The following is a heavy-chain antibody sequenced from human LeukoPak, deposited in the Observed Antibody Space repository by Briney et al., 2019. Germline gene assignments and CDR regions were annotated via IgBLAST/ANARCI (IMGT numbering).Heavy chain of an antibody. Sequence: SETLSLTCTVSGGSISSGGYYWSWIRQPPGKGLEWIGYIYHSGSTYYNPSLKSRVTISVDRSKNQFSLKLSSVTAADTAVYYCARGRQLLLGRSCYFDYWGQGTLVTVSS. J-gene: IGHJ4*02. CDR2: IYHSGST. CDR1: GGSISSGGYY. CDR3: ARGRQLLLGRSCYFDY. D-gene: IGHD2-2*01. V-gene: IGHV4-30-2*01.